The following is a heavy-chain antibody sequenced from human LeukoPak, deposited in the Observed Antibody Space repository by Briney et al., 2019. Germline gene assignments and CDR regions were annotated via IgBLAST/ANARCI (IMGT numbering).Heavy chain of an antibody. V-gene: IGHV3-21*01. CDR1: GFTFSSYS. D-gene: IGHD6-13*01. Sequence: GGSLRLSCAASGFTFSSYSMNWVRQAPGKGLEWVSSISSSSSYIYYADSVKGRFTISRDNAKNSLYLQMNSLRAEDTAVYYCARGRGGSSWYSGVYNWFDPWGQGTLVTVSS. CDR3: ARGRGGSSWYSGVYNWFDP. CDR2: ISSSSSYI. J-gene: IGHJ5*02.